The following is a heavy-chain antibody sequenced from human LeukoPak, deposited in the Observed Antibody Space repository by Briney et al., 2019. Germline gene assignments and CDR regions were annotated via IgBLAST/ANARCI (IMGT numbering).Heavy chain of an antibody. Sequence: SVKVSCKASGYTFTSYYMHWVRQAPGQGLEWMGGIIPIFGTANYAQKFQGRVTITADESTSTAYMELSSLRSEDTAVYYCARVVALNGEYYFDYWGQGTLVTVSS. CDR1: GYTFTSYY. V-gene: IGHV1-69*13. J-gene: IGHJ4*02. CDR2: IIPIFGTA. CDR3: ARVVALNGEYYFDY. D-gene: IGHD3-10*01.